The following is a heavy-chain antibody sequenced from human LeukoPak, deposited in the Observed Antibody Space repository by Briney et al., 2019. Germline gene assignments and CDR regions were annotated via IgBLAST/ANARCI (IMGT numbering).Heavy chain of an antibody. CDR1: GYTFTSYD. CDR2: MNPNSGGT. D-gene: IGHD2/OR15-2a*01. J-gene: IGHJ3*02. V-gene: IGHV1-8*01. Sequence: GASVKVSCKASGYTFTSYDINWVRQATGQGLEWMGWMNPNSGGTNFAQKFQGRVTITADKSTNTAHMELSRLESGDTAVYYCTREGVYAPDPSSYHRDAFDIWGQGTLVIVSS. CDR3: TREGVYAPDPSSYHRDAFDI.